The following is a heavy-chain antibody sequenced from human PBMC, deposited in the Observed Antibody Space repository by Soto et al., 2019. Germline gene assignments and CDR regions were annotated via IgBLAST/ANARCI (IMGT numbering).Heavy chain of an antibody. D-gene: IGHD6-19*01. J-gene: IGHJ4*02. CDR1: GFTFDDYA. CDR2: ISWNSGSI. V-gene: IGHV3-9*01. Sequence: GGSLRLSCAASGFTFDDYAMHWVRQAPGKGLEWVSGISWNSGSIGYADSVKGRFTISRDNAKNSLYLQMNSLRAEDTALYYCAKDARRYSSAQYYFDYWGQGTLVTVSS. CDR3: AKDARRYSSAQYYFDY.